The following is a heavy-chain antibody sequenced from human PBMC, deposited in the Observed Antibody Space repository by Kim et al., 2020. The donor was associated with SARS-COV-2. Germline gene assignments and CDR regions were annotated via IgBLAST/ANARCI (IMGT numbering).Heavy chain of an antibody. Sequence: GGSLRLSCAASGFTVSSNYMSWVRQAPGKGLEWVSVIYSGGSTYYADSVKGRFTISRDNSKNTLYLQMNSLRAEDTAVYYCARGPNSYGPGGYYYGMDVWGQGTTVTVSS. V-gene: IGHV3-53*01. CDR1: GFTVSSNY. D-gene: IGHD5-18*01. CDR2: IYSGGST. CDR3: ARGPNSYGPGGYYYGMDV. J-gene: IGHJ6*02.